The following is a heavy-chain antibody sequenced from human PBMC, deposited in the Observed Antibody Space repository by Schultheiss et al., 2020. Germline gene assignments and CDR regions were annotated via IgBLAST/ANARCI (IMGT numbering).Heavy chain of an antibody. J-gene: IGHJ5*02. D-gene: IGHD3-22*01. CDR2: IYYSGST. Sequence: SETLSLTCTVSGGSISSYYWSWIRQPPGKGLEWIGYIYYSGSTNYNPSLKSRVTISVDTSKHQFSLKLSSVTAADTAVYYCARGRSPSGYFGAWGQGTLVTVSS. V-gene: IGHV4-59*01. CDR3: ARGRSPSGYFGA. CDR1: GGSISSYY.